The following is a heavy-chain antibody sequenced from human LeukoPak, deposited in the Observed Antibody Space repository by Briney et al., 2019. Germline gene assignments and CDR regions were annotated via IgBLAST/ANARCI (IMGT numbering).Heavy chain of an antibody. CDR1: GFTFSNHW. Sequence: GGSLRLSCAASGFTFSNHWMSWVRQAPGMGLEWVANINQDGSEKYYVDSVKGRFTVSRDNAKNSLDLQMNTLRAEDTAVYYCARRKLTYYYGMDVWGQGTTVTVSS. CDR2: INQDGSEK. D-gene: IGHD1-7*01. V-gene: IGHV3-7*01. CDR3: ARRKLTYYYGMDV. J-gene: IGHJ6*02.